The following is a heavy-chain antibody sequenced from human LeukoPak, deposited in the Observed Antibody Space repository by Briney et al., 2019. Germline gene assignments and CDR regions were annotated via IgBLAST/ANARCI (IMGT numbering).Heavy chain of an antibody. D-gene: IGHD2-2*01. V-gene: IGHV1-69*13. CDR1: GGTFSSYA. CDR2: IIPIFGTA. Sequence: ASVKVSCKASGGTFSSYAISWVRQAPGQGLEWMGGIIPIFGTANYAQKFQGRVMITADESTSTAYMELSSLRSEDTAVYYCASAGEYQLPIPDNYYYYYMDVWGKGTTVTVSS. CDR3: ASAGEYQLPIPDNYYYYYMDV. J-gene: IGHJ6*03.